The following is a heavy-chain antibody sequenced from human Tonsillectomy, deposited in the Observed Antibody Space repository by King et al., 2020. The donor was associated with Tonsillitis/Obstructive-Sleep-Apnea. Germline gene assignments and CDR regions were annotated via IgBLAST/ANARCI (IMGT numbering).Heavy chain of an antibody. CDR2: IKHDGSDK. CDR3: ARVGLIGTSYFDH. D-gene: IGHD1-20*01. Sequence: VQLVESGGDLVQPGGSLRLSCAASGFTFSDYWMGWVRQPPGKGLEWVANIKHDGSDKSYVDSVKGRFTISRDNAKRSLFLQMNSLRVDDTAMYYCARVGLIGTSYFDHWGQGTLATVSS. J-gene: IGHJ4*02. V-gene: IGHV3-7*04. CDR1: GFTFSDYW.